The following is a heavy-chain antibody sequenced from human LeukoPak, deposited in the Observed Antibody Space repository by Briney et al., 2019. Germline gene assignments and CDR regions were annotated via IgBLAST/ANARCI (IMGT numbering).Heavy chain of an antibody. V-gene: IGHV3-33*01. CDR1: GLTFSSYG. D-gene: IGHD3-22*01. CDR3: ARVYYDSSGYYYDAFDI. J-gene: IGHJ3*02. Sequence: PGGSLRLSCASSGLTFSSYGMHWVRQAPGKGLEWVAFIWYDGSNKYYADSVKGRFTISRDNSKNTLYLQMNSLRAEDTAVYYCARVYYDSSGYYYDAFDIWGQGTMVTVSS. CDR2: IWYDGSNK.